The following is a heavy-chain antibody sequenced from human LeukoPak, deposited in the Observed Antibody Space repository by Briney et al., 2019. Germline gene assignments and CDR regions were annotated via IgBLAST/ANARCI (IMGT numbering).Heavy chain of an antibody. V-gene: IGHV3-33*01. CDR3: ARDWKTNSFDY. Sequence: GGSLRLSCAASEFTFTTYGMHWVRQAPGKGLEWVAFIYYDGSNIYYADYVKGRFTISRDISKNTLYLRMDSLRAEDTAIYYCARDWKTNSFDYWGQGTLVTVSS. D-gene: IGHD1-1*01. J-gene: IGHJ4*02. CDR2: IYYDGSNI. CDR1: EFTFTTYG.